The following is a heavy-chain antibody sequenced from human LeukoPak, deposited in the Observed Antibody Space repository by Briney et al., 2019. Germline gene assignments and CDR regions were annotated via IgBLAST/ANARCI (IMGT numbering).Heavy chain of an antibody. CDR2: IRDSGET. V-gene: IGHV3-66*03. CDR3: ARDRAVTQDWVEFDP. CDR1: GFSVSNYY. D-gene: IGHD4-17*01. J-gene: IGHJ5*02. Sequence: GGSLRLSCAGSGFSVSNYYMSWVRQAPGKGLEWVSLIRDSGETFYADSVKGRFTISRDNSKNTMYLQMNRLRVEDTAVYFCARDRAVTQDWVEFDPWGQGTQVTVSS.